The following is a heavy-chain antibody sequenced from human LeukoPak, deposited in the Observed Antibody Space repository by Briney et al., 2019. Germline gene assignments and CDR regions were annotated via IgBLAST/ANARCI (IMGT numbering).Heavy chain of an antibody. V-gene: IGHV3-73*01. J-gene: IGHJ6*03. CDR3: TSHPLLNCSSTSCYSGYYYYMDV. D-gene: IGHD2-2*01. CDR2: IRSKANSYAT. CDR1: GFTFSGSA. Sequence: PGKSLRLSCAASGFTFSGSAMHWVRQASGKGLEWVGRIRSKANSYATAYAASVKGRFTISRGDSKNTAYLQMNSLKTEDTAVYYCTSHPLLNCSSTSCYSGYYYYMDVWGKGTTVTVSS.